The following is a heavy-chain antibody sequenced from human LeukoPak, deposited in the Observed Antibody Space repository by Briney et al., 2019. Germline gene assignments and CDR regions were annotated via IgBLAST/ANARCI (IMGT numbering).Heavy chain of an antibody. CDR2: TWYDASKE. CDR3: TKAVED. CDR1: GFTISLYG. Sequence: GGSLRLSCVASGFTISLYGMHLVRQAAGKGLEWVAVTWYDASKEYYADSVKGRFTVSRDNSKNTLYLQMNSLRAEDTAVYYCTKAVEDWGQGTLVTVSS. V-gene: IGHV3-33*06. J-gene: IGHJ4*02.